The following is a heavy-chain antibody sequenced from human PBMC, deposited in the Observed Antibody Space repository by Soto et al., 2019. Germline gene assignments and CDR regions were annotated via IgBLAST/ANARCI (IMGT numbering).Heavy chain of an antibody. V-gene: IGHV3-21*01. Sequence: EVQLVESGGGLVKPGGSLRLSCAASGFPFSSYNMNWVRQAPGKGLEWVASISASSSIYYADSMKGRFTISRDNAKNSLYLHMNDLRAEDTAVYYCARDDGRYRYGRRQYHFDSWGQGTLVTVSS. D-gene: IGHD5-18*01. CDR1: GFPFSSYN. CDR2: ISASSSI. J-gene: IGHJ4*02. CDR3: ARDDGRYRYGRRQYHFDS.